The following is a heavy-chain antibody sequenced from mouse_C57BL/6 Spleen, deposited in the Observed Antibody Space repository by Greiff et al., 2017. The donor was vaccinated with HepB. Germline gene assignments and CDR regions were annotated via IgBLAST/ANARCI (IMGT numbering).Heavy chain of an antibody. CDR3: ASVTGSGYFDY. J-gene: IGHJ2*01. D-gene: IGHD4-1*01. V-gene: IGHV5-4*03. CDR2: ISDGGSYT. Sequence: EVKLMESGGGLVKPGGSLKLSCAASGFTFSSYAMSWVRQTPEKRLEWVATISDGGSYTYYPDNVKGRFTISRDNAKNNQYLQMSHLKSEDTAMYYCASVTGSGYFDYWGQGTTLTVSS. CDR1: GFTFSSYA.